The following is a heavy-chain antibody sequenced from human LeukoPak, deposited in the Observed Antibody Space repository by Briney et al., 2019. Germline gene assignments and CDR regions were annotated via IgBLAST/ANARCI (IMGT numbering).Heavy chain of an antibody. J-gene: IGHJ3*02. Sequence: SETLSLTCAVSGGSISSSNWWSWVRQPPGKGLEWIGEIYHSGSTNYNPSLKSRVTISVDKSKNQFSLKLSSVTAADTAVYYCARAYYDFWSGAEPSSQPQDAFDIWGQGTMVTVSS. D-gene: IGHD3-3*01. CDR2: IYHSGST. CDR3: ARAYYDFWSGAEPSSQPQDAFDI. CDR1: GGSISSSNW. V-gene: IGHV4-4*02.